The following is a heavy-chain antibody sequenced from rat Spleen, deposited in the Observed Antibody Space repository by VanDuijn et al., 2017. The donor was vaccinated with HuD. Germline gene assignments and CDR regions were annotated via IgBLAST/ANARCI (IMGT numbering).Heavy chain of an antibody. Sequence: EVQLVESGGGLVQPGRSLKLSCVASGFTFKNYWMTWIRQAPGKGLEWVASITNTGGSTYYPDSVKGRFTISRDNAKSTLYLQMKSLRAEDTATYYCTRDAGNYGYNGPMDAWGQGASVTVSS. CDR3: TRDAGNYGYNGPMDA. CDR1: GFTFKNYW. V-gene: IGHV5-31*01. D-gene: IGHD1-9*01. CDR2: ITNTGGST. J-gene: IGHJ4*01.